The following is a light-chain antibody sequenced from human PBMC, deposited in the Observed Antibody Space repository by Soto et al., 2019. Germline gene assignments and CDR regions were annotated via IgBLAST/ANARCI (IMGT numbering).Light chain of an antibody. J-gene: IGKJ1*01. CDR2: KTS. CDR1: QSIIAW. Sequence: DIQMTQSPSTLSASVGDRVTITSRASQSIIAWLAWYQQSPGKAPKLLMYKTSTLERVVPSRFGGSGSGTEFTLTLSGLQPDDFATYDCQYYNDYMWTFGQGTKVAI. CDR3: QYYNDYMWT. V-gene: IGKV1-5*03.